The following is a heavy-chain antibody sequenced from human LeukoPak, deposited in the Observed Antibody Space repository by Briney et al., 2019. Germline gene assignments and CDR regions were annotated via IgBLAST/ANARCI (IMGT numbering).Heavy chain of an antibody. CDR2: ISGSGGST. J-gene: IGHJ4*02. CDR1: GFTFSSYW. V-gene: IGHV3-23*01. D-gene: IGHD3-9*01. CDR3: AKRLDILTAPDY. Sequence: PGGSLRLSCAASGFTFSSYWMSWVRQAPGKGLEWVSAISGSGGSTYYADSVKGRFTISRDNSKNTLYLQMNSLRAEDTAVYYCAKRLDILTAPDYWGQGTLVTVSS.